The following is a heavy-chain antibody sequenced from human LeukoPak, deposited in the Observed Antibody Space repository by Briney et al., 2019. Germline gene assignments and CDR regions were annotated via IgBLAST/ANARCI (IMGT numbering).Heavy chain of an antibody. Sequence: SETLSLTCTVSGGSISSSSYYWSWIRQPAGKGLEWIGRIYTSGSTNYNPSLKSRVTMSVDTSKNQFSLKLSSVTAADTAVYYCARDQMGGDGPKRWNWFDPWGQGTLVTVSS. D-gene: IGHD5-24*01. CDR1: GGSISSSSYY. CDR3: ARDQMGGDGPKRWNWFDP. CDR2: IYTSGST. J-gene: IGHJ5*02. V-gene: IGHV4-61*02.